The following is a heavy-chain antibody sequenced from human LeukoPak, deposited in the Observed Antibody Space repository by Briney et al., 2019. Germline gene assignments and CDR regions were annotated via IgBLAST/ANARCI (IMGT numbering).Heavy chain of an antibody. CDR2: ISGSGGST. J-gene: IGHJ4*02. CDR1: GFTFSSYA. V-gene: IGHV3-23*01. D-gene: IGHD2-15*01. Sequence: AGGSLRLSCAASGFTFSSYAMSWVRQAPGKGLEWVSAISGSGGSTYYADSVKGRFTISRDNSKNTLYLQMNSLRAEDTAVYYCAKGRLGYCSGGSCYPFDYWGQGTLVTVSS. CDR3: AKGRLGYCSGGSCYPFDY.